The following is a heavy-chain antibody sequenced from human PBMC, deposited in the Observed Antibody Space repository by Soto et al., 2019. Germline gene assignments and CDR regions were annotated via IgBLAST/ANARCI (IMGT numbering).Heavy chain of an antibody. CDR2: MNPNSGNT. J-gene: IGHJ6*02. Sequence: QVQLVQSGAEVKKPGASVKVSCKASGYTFTSYDINWVRQATGQGLEWLGWMNPNSGNTGYAQKCQGRVTMTRNTAISTAYMALSSLSSEYTAVYYCARERTGTTSMDVWGQGNTVTVSS. V-gene: IGHV1-8*01. CDR3: ARERTGTTSMDV. CDR1: GYTFTSYD. D-gene: IGHD1-1*01.